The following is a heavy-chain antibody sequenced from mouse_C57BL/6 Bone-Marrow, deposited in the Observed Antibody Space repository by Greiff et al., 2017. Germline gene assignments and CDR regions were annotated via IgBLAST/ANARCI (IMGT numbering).Heavy chain of an antibody. J-gene: IGHJ2*01. CDR3: ASSIYFPYFDY. CDR2: ISDGGSYT. CDR1: GFTFSSYA. D-gene: IGHD2-1*01. Sequence: EVQLVESGGGLVKPGGSLQLSCAASGFTFSSYAMSWVRQTPEKRLEWVATISDGGSYTYYPDNVKGRFTISRDNAKNNLYLQMSHLKSEDTAMYYCASSIYFPYFDYWGQGTTLTVSS. V-gene: IGHV5-4*01.